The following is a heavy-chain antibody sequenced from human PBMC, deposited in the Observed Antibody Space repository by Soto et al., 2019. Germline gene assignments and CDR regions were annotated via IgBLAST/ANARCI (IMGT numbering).Heavy chain of an antibody. CDR2: VYNSGST. J-gene: IGHJ4*02. Sequence: QVQLQESGPGLVKASETLSLTCTVSGGSISSNYWTWIRQPPGKGLEWIGYVYNSGSTNYNPSLKSRVTISEDTSKSQFSLKVNSMTAADTAVYSCARYRREAVAGYTLDNWGPGILVTVSS. CDR3: ARYRREAVAGYTLDN. D-gene: IGHD6-13*01. CDR1: GGSISSNY. V-gene: IGHV4-59*01.